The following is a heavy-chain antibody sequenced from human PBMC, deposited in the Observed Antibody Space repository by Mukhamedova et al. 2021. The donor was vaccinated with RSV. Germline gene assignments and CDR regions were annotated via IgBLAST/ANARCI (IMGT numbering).Heavy chain of an antibody. V-gene: IGHV3-23*05. CDR3: AKTCGDGTCYSLR. J-gene: IGHJ4*02. D-gene: IGHD2-15*01. Sequence: HYADSVKGRFTISRDNSKNTFYLQMNSLTVEDTAVYYCAKTCGDGTCYSLRWGQGTLVTVSS.